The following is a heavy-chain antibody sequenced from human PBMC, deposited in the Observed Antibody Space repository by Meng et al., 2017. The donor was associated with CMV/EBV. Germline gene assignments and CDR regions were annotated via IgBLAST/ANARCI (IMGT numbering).Heavy chain of an antibody. V-gene: IGHV4-59*01. Sequence: SETLSLTCTVSGGSISNYYWSWIRQPPGKGLEWIGYIYYSGSTNYNPSLKSRVTISVDTSKNQFSLKLSSVTAADTAVYYCARVSGSWFDPWGQGTLVTVSS. CDR1: GGSISNYY. J-gene: IGHJ5*02. CDR2: IYYSGST. CDR3: ARVSGSWFDP. D-gene: IGHD3-10*01.